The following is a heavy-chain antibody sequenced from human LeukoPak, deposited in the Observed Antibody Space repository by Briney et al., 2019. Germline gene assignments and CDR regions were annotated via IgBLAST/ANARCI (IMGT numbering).Heavy chain of an antibody. CDR2: INHSGST. CDR1: GGSFSGYY. Sequence: SETLPLTCAVYGGSFSGYYWSWIRQPPGKGLEWIGEINHSGSTNYNPSLKSRVTISVDTSKNQFSLKLSSVTAADTAVYYCASRNCSSTSCLNWFDPWGQGTLVTVSS. D-gene: IGHD2-2*01. V-gene: IGHV4-34*01. J-gene: IGHJ5*02. CDR3: ASRNCSSTSCLNWFDP.